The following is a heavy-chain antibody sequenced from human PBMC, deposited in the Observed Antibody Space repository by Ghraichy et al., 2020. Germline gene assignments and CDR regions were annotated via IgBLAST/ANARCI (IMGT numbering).Heavy chain of an antibody. V-gene: IGHV3-23*01. CDR3: AMGDSLSWYGGPFDY. D-gene: IGHD3-10*01. J-gene: IGHJ4*02. CDR2: TAGSGGSS. Sequence: GGSLRLSCAASGLTFSEHATSWVRQAPGKGLEWVSATAGSGGSSYYADSVKGRFTISRDNSKNTVYLQMNSLRADDTAVYHCAMGDSLSWYGGPFDYWGQGALVTVSS. CDR1: GLTFSEHA.